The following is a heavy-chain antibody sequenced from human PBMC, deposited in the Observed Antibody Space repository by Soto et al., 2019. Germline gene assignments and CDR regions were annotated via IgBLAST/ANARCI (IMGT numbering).Heavy chain of an antibody. D-gene: IGHD2-15*01. CDR1: GDSISSSGYY. CDR2: TFYSGST. Sequence: QVQLQESGPGLVKPSQTLSLTCAVSGDSISSSGYYWSWIRQHPGKGLEWIGYTFYSGSTYYNPSLKIRVAISVDTSKHQSSLRLTSVTAADPAMYYCARASSCYSSRCLSVWGQGTTVTVSS. V-gene: IGHV4-31*11. CDR3: ARASSCYSSRCLSV. J-gene: IGHJ6*02.